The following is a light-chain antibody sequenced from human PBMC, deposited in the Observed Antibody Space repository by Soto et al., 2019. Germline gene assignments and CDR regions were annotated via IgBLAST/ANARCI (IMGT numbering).Light chain of an antibody. J-gene: IGLJ1*01. CDR3: SSYAGSSHPGYV. CDR2: EVS. V-gene: IGLV2-8*01. CDR1: SSDVGVYNY. Sequence: QSALTQPPSASGSPGQSVTISCTGTSSDVGVYNYVSWYQQHPGNAPKLMIYEVSKRPSGVPDRFSGSKSGNTASLTVSGLQAEDEADYYCSSYAGSSHPGYVFGNGTKLTVL.